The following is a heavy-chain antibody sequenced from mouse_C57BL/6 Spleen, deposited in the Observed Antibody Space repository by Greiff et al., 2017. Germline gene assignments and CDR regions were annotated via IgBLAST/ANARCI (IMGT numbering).Heavy chain of an antibody. CDR3: ARGGTTVVDWYFDV. CDR1: GYAFSSYW. V-gene: IGHV1-80*01. CDR2: IYPGDGDT. J-gene: IGHJ1*03. Sequence: HVKQSGAELVKPGASVKISCKASGYAFSSYWMNWVKQRPGKGLEWIGQIYPGDGDTNYNGKFKGKATLTADKSSSTAYMQLSSLTSEDSAVYFCARGGTTVVDWYFDVWGTGTTVTVSS. D-gene: IGHD1-1*01.